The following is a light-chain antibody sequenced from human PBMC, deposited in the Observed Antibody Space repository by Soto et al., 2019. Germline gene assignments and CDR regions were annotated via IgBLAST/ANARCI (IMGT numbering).Light chain of an antibody. CDR3: MQSRRLPYT. CDR2: EVS. Sequence: DIVMTQTPLSLSVTPGQPASISCKSSQTLQRSAGKTHLYWYLQKPGQPPQLLISEVSNRFSGVXDXXSGSGSGTDFTLKISRVEAEDVGVYYCMQSRRLPYTFGQGTKLEIK. V-gene: IGKV2D-29*01. CDR1: QTLQRSAGKTH. J-gene: IGKJ2*01.